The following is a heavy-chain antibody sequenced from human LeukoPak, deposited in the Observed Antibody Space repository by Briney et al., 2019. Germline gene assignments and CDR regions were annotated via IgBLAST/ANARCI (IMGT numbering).Heavy chain of an antibody. CDR1: GGSISSYY. V-gene: IGHV4-59*08. J-gene: IGHJ4*02. CDR2: IYYSGST. Sequence: SETLSLTCTVSGGSISSYYWSWIRQPPGKGLEWIGYIYYSGSTNYNPSLKSRVTISVDTSKNQFSLKLSSVTAADTAVYYCARTPYYYDSSGNYYGIFDYWGQGTLVTVSS. D-gene: IGHD3-22*01. CDR3: ARTPYYYDSSGNYYGIFDY.